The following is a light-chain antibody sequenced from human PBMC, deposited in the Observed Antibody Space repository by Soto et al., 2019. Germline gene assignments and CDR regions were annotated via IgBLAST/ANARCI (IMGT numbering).Light chain of an antibody. V-gene: IGKV1-5*03. Sequence: DIQMTQSPSTLSASGGDRVTITCRASQRISSWLAWYQQKPGKAPNLLIYKASSLESGVPSRFSGSESRTECTLTIFSLQPDDFLTYDCQQYNSFTLTFAQGPKVHIK. CDR3: QQYNSFTLT. CDR1: QRISSW. J-gene: IGKJ1*01. CDR2: KAS.